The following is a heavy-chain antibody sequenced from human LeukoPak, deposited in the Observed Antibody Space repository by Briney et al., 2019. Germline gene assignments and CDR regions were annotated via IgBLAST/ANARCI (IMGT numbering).Heavy chain of an antibody. CDR2: INPNSGGT. V-gene: IGHV1-2*02. CDR1: GYTFTVYY. CDR3: ARNLNGSGSRYYYYYMDV. J-gene: IGHJ6*03. Sequence: ASVTVSCKASGYTFTVYYMHWVRQAPGQGLEWMGWINPNSGGTNYAQKFQGRVTMTRDTSISTAYMELSRLRSDDTAVYYCARNLNGSGSRYYYYYMDVWGKGTTVTISS. D-gene: IGHD3-10*01.